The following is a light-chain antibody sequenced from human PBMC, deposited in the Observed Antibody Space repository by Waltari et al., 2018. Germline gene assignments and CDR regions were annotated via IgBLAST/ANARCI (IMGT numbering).Light chain of an antibody. Sequence: QSALTQPASVSGSPGQSVTISCTGPSNDVGGYEYVPWYQQHPGKAPNLLVYDVITRPSGVSNRFAGSKSGNTASLTISGLQTDDEAEYFCSSYTANSLVLFGGGTKVTVL. CDR1: SNDVGGYEY. V-gene: IGLV2-14*03. CDR2: DVI. CDR3: SSYTANSLVL. J-gene: IGLJ2*01.